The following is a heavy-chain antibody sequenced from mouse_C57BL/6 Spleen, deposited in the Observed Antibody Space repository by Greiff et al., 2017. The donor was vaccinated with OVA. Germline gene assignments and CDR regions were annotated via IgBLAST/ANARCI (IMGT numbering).Heavy chain of an antibody. Sequence: EVQLQQSGAELVRPGASVKLSCTASGFTITNYYMHWVKQRPEQGLEWIGRIYPENGNTDYAPKFQGKATLTADTSSSTAYLQLRSLTSEDTAVFSGVCYWASSRDWAMDDWGKGTSVTVSS. CDR3: VCYWASSRDWAMDD. V-gene: IGHV14-1*01. D-gene: IGHD1-1*01. CDR2: IYPENGNT. CDR1: GFTITNYY. J-gene: IGHJ1*03.